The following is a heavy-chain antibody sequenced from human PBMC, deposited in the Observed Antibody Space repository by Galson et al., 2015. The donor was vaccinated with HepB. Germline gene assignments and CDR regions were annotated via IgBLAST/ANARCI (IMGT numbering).Heavy chain of an antibody. V-gene: IGHV3-49*03. Sequence: FLRHSGAASGVNFGVHAMSWFRQAPGKGLGWVGFIRSKAYGGTTEYAASVKGRFTISRDDSKSIAYLQMNSLKTEDTAVYYCTRGALYYDFWSGYLGECDYWGQGTLVTVSS. CDR1: GVNFGVHA. D-gene: IGHD3-3*01. J-gene: IGHJ4*02. CDR2: IRSKAYGGTT. CDR3: TRGALYYDFWSGYLGECDY.